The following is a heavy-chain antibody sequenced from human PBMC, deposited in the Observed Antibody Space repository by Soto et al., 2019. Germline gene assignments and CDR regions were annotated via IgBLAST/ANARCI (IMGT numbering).Heavy chain of an antibody. D-gene: IGHD1-26*01. CDR2: VNPNSGGT. Sequence: GASVKVSCKASGHTFSGYYVHWVRQAPGQGLEWMGWVNPNSGGTHYAQKFQGRVSMTRDTSLSAVYMELRSLRHDDMAVYFCASDFVGDDVTVTTRECGRLWGQGTLVTVPS. J-gene: IGHJ4*02. V-gene: IGHV1-2*02. CDR1: GHTFSGYY. CDR3: ASDFVGDDVTVTTRECGRL.